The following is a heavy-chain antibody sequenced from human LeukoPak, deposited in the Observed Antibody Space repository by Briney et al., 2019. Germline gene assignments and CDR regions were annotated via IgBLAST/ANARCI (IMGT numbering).Heavy chain of an antibody. CDR3: ARAYIVATAIHFDY. J-gene: IGHJ4*02. CDR2: ISSSSSYI. Sequence: GGSLRLSCAASGFTFSSYSMNWVRQAPGKGPEWVSSISSSSSYIYYADSVKGRFTISRDNAKNSLYLQMNSLRAEDTAVYYCARAYIVATAIHFDYWGQGTLVTVSS. CDR1: GFTFSSYS. V-gene: IGHV3-21*01. D-gene: IGHD5-12*01.